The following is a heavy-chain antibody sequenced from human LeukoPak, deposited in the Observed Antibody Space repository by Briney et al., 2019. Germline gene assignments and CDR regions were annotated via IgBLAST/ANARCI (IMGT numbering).Heavy chain of an antibody. J-gene: IGHJ5*02. CDR1: GGSFSGYC. V-gene: IGHV4-34*01. CDR3: ARARIAAAANWFDP. D-gene: IGHD6-13*01. Sequence: SETLSLTCAVYGGSFSGYCWSWIRQPPGKGLEWIGEINHSGSTNYNPSLKSRVTISVDTSKNQFSLKLSSVTAADTAVYYCARARIAAAANWFDPWGQGTLVTVSS. CDR2: INHSGST.